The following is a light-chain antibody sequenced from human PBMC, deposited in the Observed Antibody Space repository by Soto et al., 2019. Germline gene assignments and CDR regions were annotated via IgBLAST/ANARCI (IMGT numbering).Light chain of an antibody. CDR2: LNSDGSH. CDR1: SGHSSYG. CDR3: QTWGTGLWV. J-gene: IGLJ3*02. Sequence: QLVLTQSPSASASLGASVKLTCTLSSGHSSYGITWHQQQPEKGPRYLMRLNSDGSHTKGDGVPDRFSGSSSGAERYLTISSLQSEDEADYYCQTWGTGLWVFGGGTKLTVL. V-gene: IGLV4-69*01.